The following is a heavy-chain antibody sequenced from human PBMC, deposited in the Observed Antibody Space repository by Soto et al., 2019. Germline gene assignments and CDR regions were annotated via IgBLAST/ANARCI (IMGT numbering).Heavy chain of an antibody. CDR2: ISAYNGNT. CDR3: ARDSYYYDSSGYYPPDDAFDI. CDR1: GYTFTSYG. D-gene: IGHD3-22*01. J-gene: IGHJ3*02. Sequence: QVQLVQSGAEVKKPGASVKVSCKASGYTFTSYGISWVRQAPGQGLAWMGWISAYNGNTNYAQKLQGRVTMTTDTSTSTAYMERRSLRSEDTAVYYCARDSYYYDSSGYYPPDDAFDIWGQGTMVTVSS. V-gene: IGHV1-18*01.